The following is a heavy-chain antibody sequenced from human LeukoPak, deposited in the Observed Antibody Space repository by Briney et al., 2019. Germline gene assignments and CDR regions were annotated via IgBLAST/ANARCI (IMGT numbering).Heavy chain of an antibody. J-gene: IGHJ4*02. CDR3: AKGPYDYVWGSSPDY. D-gene: IGHD3-16*01. CDR1: GFTFDDYA. Sequence: GRSLRLSCAASGFTFDDYAMHWVRQAPGKGLEWVSGISWNSGSIGYADSVKGRFTISGDNAKNSLYLQMNSLRAEDTALYYCAKGPYDYVWGSSPDYWGQGTLVTVSS. CDR2: ISWNSGSI. V-gene: IGHV3-9*01.